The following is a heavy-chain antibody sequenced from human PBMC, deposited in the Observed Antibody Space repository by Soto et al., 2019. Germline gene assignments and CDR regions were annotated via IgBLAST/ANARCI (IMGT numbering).Heavy chain of an antibody. CDR2: IYHSGST. CDR3: ARVRLELLFDY. J-gene: IGHJ4*02. V-gene: IGHV4-34*01. D-gene: IGHD1-7*01. CDR1: GASLSDNY. Sequence: SDTLSLTCAVYGASLSDNYGNWLRQPPGKGLEWIGEIYHSGSTYYNPSLKSRVTISVDTSKNQFSLKLSSVTAADTAVYYCARVRLELLFDYWGQGTLVTVSS.